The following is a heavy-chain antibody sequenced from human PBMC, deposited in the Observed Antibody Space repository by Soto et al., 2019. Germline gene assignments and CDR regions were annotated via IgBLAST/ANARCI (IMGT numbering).Heavy chain of an antibody. CDR3: AKVATTYYDFWSGYYTSYYFDY. V-gene: IGHV3-23*01. J-gene: IGHJ4*02. D-gene: IGHD3-3*01. CDR1: GSTFSSYA. Sequence: GGSLRLSCAASGSTFSSYAMSWVRQAPGKGLEWVSAISGSGGSTYYADSVKGRFTISRDNSKNTLYLQMNSLRAEDTAVYYCAKVATTYYDFWSGYYTSYYFDYWGQGTLVTVPS. CDR2: ISGSGGST.